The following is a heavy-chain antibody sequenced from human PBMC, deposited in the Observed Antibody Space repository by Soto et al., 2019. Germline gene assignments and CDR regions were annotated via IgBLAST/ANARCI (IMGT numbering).Heavy chain of an antibody. CDR1: GGTFRNYP. V-gene: IGHV1-69*01. J-gene: IGHJ4*02. CDR3: ARVLEFRDGYISHFDF. CDR2: IIPIVGIP. Sequence: QVQLVQSGAEVKKPGSSVKVSCKASGGTFRNYPFSWVRQAPGQGLAWMGGIIPIVGIPNYAQKFQGRVTITADESTTTVHMELSSLRSEDTAVYYCARVLEFRDGYISHFDFWGQGTLVTVSS. D-gene: IGHD1-1*01.